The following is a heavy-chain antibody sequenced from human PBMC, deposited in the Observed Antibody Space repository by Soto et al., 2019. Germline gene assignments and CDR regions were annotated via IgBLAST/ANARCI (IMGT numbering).Heavy chain of an antibody. Sequence: EVQLVESGGGLVQPGGSLRLSCTASAFTFSRFWMTWVRQAPGKGLEWVANIMQDGSVKYYVDSVKGRFTISRDNAKNSLCLQMDSLRAEDTAVYYCARLKEYNWNYFDYWGQGTLFTVSS. V-gene: IGHV3-7*05. D-gene: IGHD1-1*01. CDR1: AFTFSRFW. J-gene: IGHJ4*02. CDR3: ARLKEYNWNYFDY. CDR2: IMQDGSVK.